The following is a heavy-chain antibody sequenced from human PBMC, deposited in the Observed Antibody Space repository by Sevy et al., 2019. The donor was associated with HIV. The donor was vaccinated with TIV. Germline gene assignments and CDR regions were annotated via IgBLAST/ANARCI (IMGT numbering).Heavy chain of an antibody. CDR3: ARGRDHIVVVTAILYAFDI. V-gene: IGHV1-69*13. D-gene: IGHD2-21*02. J-gene: IGHJ3*02. CDR1: GGTFSSYA. Sequence: ASVKVSCKASGGTFSSYAISWVRQAPGQGLEWMGGIIPIFGTANYAQKFQGSVTITADESTSTAYMELSSLRSEDMAVYYCARGRDHIVVVTAILYAFDIWGQGTMVTVSS. CDR2: IIPIFGTA.